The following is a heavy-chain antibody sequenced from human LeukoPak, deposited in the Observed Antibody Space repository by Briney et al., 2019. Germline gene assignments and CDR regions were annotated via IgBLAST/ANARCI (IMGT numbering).Heavy chain of an antibody. CDR3: ARDSSVLRYFDWLAGSGMDV. Sequence: GGSLRLSCAASGFTFSGYSMNWVRQAPGKGLEWVSSISSSSSYIYYADSVKGRFTISRDNAKNSLYLQMNSLRAEDTAVYYCARDSSVLRYFDWLAGSGMDVWGQGTTVTVSS. V-gene: IGHV3-21*01. D-gene: IGHD3-9*01. J-gene: IGHJ6*02. CDR1: GFTFSGYS. CDR2: ISSSSSYI.